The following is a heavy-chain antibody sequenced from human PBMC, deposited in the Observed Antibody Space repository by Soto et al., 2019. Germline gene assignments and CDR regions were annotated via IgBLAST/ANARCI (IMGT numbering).Heavy chain of an antibody. D-gene: IGHD4-17*01. V-gene: IGHV3-30-3*01. Sequence: PGGSLRLSCAASGFTFSSYAMHWVRQAPGKGLEWVAVISYDGSNKYYADSVKGRFTISRDNSKNTLYLQMNSLRAEDTAVYYCARDNRDYGDYGAFDIWGQGTMVTVSS. CDR3: ARDNRDYGDYGAFDI. CDR2: ISYDGSNK. CDR1: GFTFSSYA. J-gene: IGHJ3*02.